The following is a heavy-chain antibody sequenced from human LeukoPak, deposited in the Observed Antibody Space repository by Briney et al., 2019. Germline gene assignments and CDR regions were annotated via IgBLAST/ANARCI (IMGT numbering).Heavy chain of an antibody. V-gene: IGHV3-64*01. Sequence: GGSLRLSCAASGFTFSSYDMHWVRQAPGKGLEYVSAINSNGGSTYYVNSVKGRFIISRDNSKDTLYLQMGSLRAEDMAVYYCARGRWACFDYWGQGTLVTVSS. CDR2: INSNGGST. D-gene: IGHD5-24*01. J-gene: IGHJ4*02. CDR1: GFTFSSYD. CDR3: ARGRWACFDY.